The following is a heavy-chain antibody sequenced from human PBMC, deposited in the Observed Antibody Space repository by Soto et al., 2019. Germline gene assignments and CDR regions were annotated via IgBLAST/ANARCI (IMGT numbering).Heavy chain of an antibody. D-gene: IGHD3-22*01. CDR1: GYTFTSYG. V-gene: IGHV1-18*01. Sequence: VASVKVSCKASGYTFTSYGISWVRQAPGEGLEWMGWISAYNGNTNYAQKLQGRVTMTTDTSTSTAYMELRSLRSDDTAVYYCARDSSTMILYYYYGMDVWGQGTTVTVSS. CDR3: ARDSSTMILYYYYGMDV. CDR2: ISAYNGNT. J-gene: IGHJ6*02.